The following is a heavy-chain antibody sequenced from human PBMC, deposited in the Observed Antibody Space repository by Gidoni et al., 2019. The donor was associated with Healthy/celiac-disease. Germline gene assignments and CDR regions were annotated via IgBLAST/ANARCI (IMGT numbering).Heavy chain of an antibody. J-gene: IGHJ3*02. Sequence: QVQLQESGPGLVKPSQTLSLTCTVSGGSISSGSYYWSWIRQPAGKGLEWIGRIYTSGSTYYNPSLKSRVTISVDTSKNQFSLKLSSVTAADTAVYYCAVTYYYDSSGYYRHDAFDIWGQGTMVTVSS. CDR3: AVTYYYDSSGYYRHDAFDI. V-gene: IGHV4-61*02. D-gene: IGHD3-22*01. CDR1: GGSISSGSYY. CDR2: IYTSGST.